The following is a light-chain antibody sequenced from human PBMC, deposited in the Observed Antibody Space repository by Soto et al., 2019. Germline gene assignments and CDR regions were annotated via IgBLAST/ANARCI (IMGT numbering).Light chain of an antibody. Sequence: QSVLTQPPSVSGAPGQRVTISCTGSSSNIGAPYDVHWYQQLPGTAPKLLIYDNNKRPSGIPDRFSGSKSGTSATLGITGLQTGDEADYYCGTWDSSLSDYVFGTGTKLTVL. V-gene: IGLV1-51*01. CDR3: GTWDSSLSDYV. J-gene: IGLJ1*01. CDR1: SSNIGAPYD. CDR2: DNN.